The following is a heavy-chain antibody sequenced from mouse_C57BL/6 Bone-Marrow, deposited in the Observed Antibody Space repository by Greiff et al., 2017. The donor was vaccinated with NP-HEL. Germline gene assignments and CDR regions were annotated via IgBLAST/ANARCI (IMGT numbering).Heavy chain of an antibody. CDR1: GYTFTSYW. CDR2: INPSRGSP. J-gene: IGHJ1*03. V-gene: IGHV1-7*01. CDR3: AREVSVGYRDLYFDV. D-gene: IGHD3-1*01. Sequence: QVQLQQSGAELAKPGASVKLSCKASGYTFTSYWMHWVKQRPGQGLEWIGYINPSRGSPKYNQKFKDKAALTADKSSSTAYMQLSSLTYEDSAGYYCAREVSVGYRDLYFDVWGTGTTVTGSS.